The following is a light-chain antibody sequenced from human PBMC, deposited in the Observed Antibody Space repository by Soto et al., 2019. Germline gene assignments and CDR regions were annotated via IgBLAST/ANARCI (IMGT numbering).Light chain of an antibody. Sequence: DIVMTQSPDSLSVSLGERATINCKSSQRVVYSSNNENYLAWYQQKPGQPPKLLISWASTRESGVPDRFTGGGSGTEFTLTISSLHPEDVAIYYCQQYVSGPLTFGGGTKLEI. CDR1: QRVVYSSNNENY. CDR2: WAS. V-gene: IGKV4-1*01. J-gene: IGKJ4*01. CDR3: QQYVSGPLT.